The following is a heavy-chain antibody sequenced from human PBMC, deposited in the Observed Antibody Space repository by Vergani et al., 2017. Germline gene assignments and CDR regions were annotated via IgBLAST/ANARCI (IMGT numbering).Heavy chain of an antibody. D-gene: IGHD3-10*01. CDR1: EFTFSNYA. CDR3: AKQYFVSGNYLFDY. J-gene: IGHJ4*02. V-gene: IGHV3-23*01. CDR2: ISGSGVSA. Sequence: EVQLLESGGGLVQPGGSLRLTCAASEFTFSNYAKNWVRQAPGKGLEWVSGISGSGVSAYYTDSVKGRFTISRDNSKNMLFLQMNNLRTEDTAIYYCAKQYFVSGNYLFDYWGQGTLVTVSS.